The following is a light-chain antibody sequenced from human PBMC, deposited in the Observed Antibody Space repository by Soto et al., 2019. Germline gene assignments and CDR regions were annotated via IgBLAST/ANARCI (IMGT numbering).Light chain of an antibody. CDR2: DAS. J-gene: IGKJ4*01. CDR3: HQFGNSPT. Sequence: EIVLTQSPATLSLSPGERVTLSCGASQSLSNNYLAWYQQRPGLAPRLLIFDASSRATGIPDRFSGNGSGTDFTLTISRLEPEDFAVYYCHQFGNSPTFGGGTKVEFK. V-gene: IGKV3D-20*01. CDR1: QSLSNNY.